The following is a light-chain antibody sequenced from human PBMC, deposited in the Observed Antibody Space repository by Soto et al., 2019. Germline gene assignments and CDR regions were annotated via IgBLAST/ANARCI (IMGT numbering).Light chain of an antibody. CDR1: QSVSSSY. Sequence: EMVLTQSPGTLSLYPGDRATLSCRASQSVSSSYLAWYHQKPGQAPRLHIYGASSRATGIPDRFSGSGSGTDFTLTISRLEPEDFAVYYCQQYGSSPPRTFGGGTKVESK. J-gene: IGKJ4*01. V-gene: IGKV3-20*01. CDR2: GAS. CDR3: QQYGSSPPRT.